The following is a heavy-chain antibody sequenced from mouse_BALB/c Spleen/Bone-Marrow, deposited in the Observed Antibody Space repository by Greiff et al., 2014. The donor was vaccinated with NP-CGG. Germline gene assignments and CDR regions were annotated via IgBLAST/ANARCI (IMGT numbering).Heavy chain of an antibody. Sequence: VQLQQSGPELVKPGASVRISCKASGYTFTSYYIHWVKQRPGQGLEWIGWIYPGNVNTKYNEKFKVKATLTADKSSSTAYMQLSSLTSEDSAVYFCARHKGAMDYWGQGTSVTVSS. CDR3: ARHKGAMDY. J-gene: IGHJ4*01. CDR2: IYPGNVNT. CDR1: GYTFTSYY. D-gene: IGHD6-1*01. V-gene: IGHV1S56*01.